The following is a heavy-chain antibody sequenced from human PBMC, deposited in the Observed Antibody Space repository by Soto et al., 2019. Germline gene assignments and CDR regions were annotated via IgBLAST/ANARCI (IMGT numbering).Heavy chain of an antibody. CDR1: GGSISRGGYY. Sequence: SETLSLTCTVSGGSISRGGYYWSWIRQPPGKGLEWIGYIYYSGSTYYNPSLKSRVTISVDTSKNQFSLKLSSVTAADTAVYYCARRDVDTAMANDYWGQGTLVTVSS. CDR2: IYYSGST. J-gene: IGHJ4*02. CDR3: ARRDVDTAMANDY. D-gene: IGHD5-18*01. V-gene: IGHV4-30-4*01.